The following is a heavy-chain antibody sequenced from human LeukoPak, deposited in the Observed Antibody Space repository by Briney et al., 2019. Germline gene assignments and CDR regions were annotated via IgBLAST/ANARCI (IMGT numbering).Heavy chain of an antibody. D-gene: IGHD1-20*01. Sequence: GGSLRLSCVASGFTFSKYTMSWVRQAPGKGLEWVSGIYGGGSGSTFYAESVKGRFTISSDNSKNTLYLQMNSLRDEDTAIYYCAKDFTPDGIWDIDYWGRGTLITVSS. V-gene: IGHV3-23*01. J-gene: IGHJ4*02. CDR3: AKDFTPDGIWDIDY. CDR1: GFTFSKYT. CDR2: IYGGGSGST.